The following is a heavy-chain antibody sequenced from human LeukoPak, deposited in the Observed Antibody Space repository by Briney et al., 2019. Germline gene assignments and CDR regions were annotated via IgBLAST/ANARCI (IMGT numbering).Heavy chain of an antibody. D-gene: IGHD3-10*01. CDR2: ISGSGGST. V-gene: IGHV3-23*01. CDR1: GFTFSSYA. J-gene: IGHJ4*02. CDR3: AKVPSSYLWFGDLPFDY. Sequence: GGSLRLSCAASGFTFSSYAMSWVRQAPGKGLEWVSAISGSGGSTYYADSVKGRFTISRDNSKNTLYLQMNSLRAEDTAVYYCAKVPSSYLWFGDLPFDYWGQGTLVTVSS.